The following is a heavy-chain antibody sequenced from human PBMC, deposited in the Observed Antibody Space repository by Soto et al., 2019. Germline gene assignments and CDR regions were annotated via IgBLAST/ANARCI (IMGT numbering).Heavy chain of an antibody. CDR2: INHSGST. CDR1: GVSFIGYY. J-gene: IGHJ6*02. V-gene: IGHV4-34*01. D-gene: IGHD3-3*01. Sequence: SETLFLTCAVYGVSFIGYYWSWILQPPGKGLEWIGEINHSGSTNYNPSLKSRVTISVDTSKNQFSLKLSSVTAADTAVYYCARVLYYDFWSGYPSPTGYYYGMDVRGQLTTVSVS. CDR3: ARVLYYDFWSGYPSPTGYYYGMDV.